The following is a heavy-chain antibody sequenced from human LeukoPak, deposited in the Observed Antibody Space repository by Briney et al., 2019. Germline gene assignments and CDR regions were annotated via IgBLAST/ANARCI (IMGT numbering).Heavy chain of an antibody. D-gene: IGHD1-26*01. V-gene: IGHV3-21*01. CDR2: ISSSSSYI. Sequence: PGGSLRLSCAASGFTFSSYSMNWVRQAPGKGLEWVSSISSSSSYIYYADSVKGRFTISRDNAKNSLYLQMNSQRAEDTAVYYCARDDAVGATTYWYFDLWGRGTLVTVSS. J-gene: IGHJ2*01. CDR3: ARDDAVGATTYWYFDL. CDR1: GFTFSSYS.